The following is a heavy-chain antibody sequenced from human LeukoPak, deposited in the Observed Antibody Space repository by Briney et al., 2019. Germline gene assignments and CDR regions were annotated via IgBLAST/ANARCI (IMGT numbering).Heavy chain of an antibody. CDR3: AKQMFSSGSIYY. CDR2: ISGSGGST. V-gene: IGHV3-23*01. CDR1: GFTFSSYA. D-gene: IGHD3-22*01. Sequence: AGGSLTLSCAASGFTFSSYAMSWVRQAPGKGLEWVSAISGSGGSTYYADSVKGRFTISRDNSKNTLYLQMNSLRAEDTAVYYCAKQMFSSGSIYYWGQGTLVTVSS. J-gene: IGHJ4*02.